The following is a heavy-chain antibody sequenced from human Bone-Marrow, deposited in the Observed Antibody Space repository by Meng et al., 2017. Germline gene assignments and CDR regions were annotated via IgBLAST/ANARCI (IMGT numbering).Heavy chain of an antibody. D-gene: IGHD4-17*01. V-gene: IGHV3-30*04. J-gene: IGHJ4*02. CDR2: ISYDGSNK. Sequence: LSLTCAASGFTFSSYAMHWVRQAPGKGLEWVAVISYDGSNKYYADSVKGRFTISRDNSKNTLYLQMNSLRAEDTAVYYCARIDYAQDFDYWGQGTLVTVSS. CDR3: ARIDYAQDFDY. CDR1: GFTFSSYA.